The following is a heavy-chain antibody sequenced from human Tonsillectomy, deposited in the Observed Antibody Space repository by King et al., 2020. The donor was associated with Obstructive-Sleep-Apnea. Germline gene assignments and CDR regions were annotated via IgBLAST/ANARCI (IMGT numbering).Heavy chain of an antibody. CDR2: ISVYNGKT. J-gene: IGHJ4*02. D-gene: IGHD3-22*01. CDR3: ARDEFKLEPNAKYYYGSSGYHNAY. CDR1: GYTFTSDG. Sequence: QLVQSGAEVKKPGASVKVSCKASGYTFTSDGISWVRQAPGQGLEWMGWISVYNGKTKFAQKIQGRGTMTTDTSTSTAYMELRGLRSDDTAVYCCARDEFKLEPNAKYYYGSSGYHNAYWGQGTLVTVSS. V-gene: IGHV1-18*04.